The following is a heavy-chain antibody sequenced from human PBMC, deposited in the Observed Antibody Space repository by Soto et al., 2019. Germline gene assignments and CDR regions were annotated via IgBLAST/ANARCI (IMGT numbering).Heavy chain of an antibody. Sequence: EVQLLESGGGLVQPGGSLRLSCAASGFTSSSYAMSWVHQAPGKGLEWVSAISGSGGSTYYADSVKGRFTISRDNSKNTLYLQMNSLRAEDTAVYYCAKDVSGRFGELWGQGTLVTVSS. V-gene: IGHV3-23*01. J-gene: IGHJ4*02. CDR2: ISGSGGST. CDR1: GFTSSSYA. CDR3: AKDVSGRFGEL. D-gene: IGHD3-10*01.